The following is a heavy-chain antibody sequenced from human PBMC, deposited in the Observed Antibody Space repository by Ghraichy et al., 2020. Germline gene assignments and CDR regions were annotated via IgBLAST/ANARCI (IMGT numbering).Heavy chain of an antibody. CDR2: IGGSGGST. Sequence: LSLTCAASRFTFSSYAMSWVRQAPGKGLEWVSAIGGSGGSTYYADSVKGRFTISRDNSKNTLYLQMNSLRAEDAAVYYCAKDFRAYYGDLDAFDIWGQGTMVTVSS. V-gene: IGHV3-23*01. CDR3: AKDFRAYYGDLDAFDI. J-gene: IGHJ3*02. D-gene: IGHD4-17*01. CDR1: RFTFSSYA.